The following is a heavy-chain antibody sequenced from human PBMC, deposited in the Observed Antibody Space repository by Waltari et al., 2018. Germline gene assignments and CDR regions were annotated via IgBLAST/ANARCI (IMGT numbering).Heavy chain of an antibody. Sequence: QVQLQEAGPGLVKPSENLSLTCTVSGYSISSGYYWGWIRQPPGKGLEWIGSIYHSGSTYYNPSLKSRVTISVDTSKNQFSLKLSSVTAADTAVYYCARITYYDFWSGSQGDYWGQGTLVTVSS. CDR2: IYHSGST. D-gene: IGHD3-3*01. CDR3: ARITYYDFWSGSQGDY. CDR1: GYSISSGYY. J-gene: IGHJ4*02. V-gene: IGHV4-38-2*02.